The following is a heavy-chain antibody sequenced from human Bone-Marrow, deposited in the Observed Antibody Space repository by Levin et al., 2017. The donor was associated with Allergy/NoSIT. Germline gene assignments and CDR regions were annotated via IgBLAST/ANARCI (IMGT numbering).Heavy chain of an antibody. CDR2: INWNGGST. D-gene: IGHD6-6*01. V-gene: IGHV3-20*04. CDR1: GFTFDDHG. J-gene: IGHJ4*02. Sequence: GESLKISCAASGFTFDDHGFTWVRQAPGKGLEWVSGINWNGGSTVYADSVKGRFTISRDNAKKSLYLQMNSLRAEDTAFYYCAREKEYSSTSFDSWGQGTLVTVSS. CDR3: AREKEYSSTSFDS.